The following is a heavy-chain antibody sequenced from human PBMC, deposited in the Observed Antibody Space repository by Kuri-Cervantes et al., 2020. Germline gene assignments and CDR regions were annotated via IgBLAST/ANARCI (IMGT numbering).Heavy chain of an antibody. CDR2: ISWNSGSI. J-gene: IGHJ4*02. V-gene: IGHV3-9*01. Sequence: SLKISCAASGFTFDDYAMHWVRQAPGKGLEWVSGISWNSGSIGYADSVKGRFTISRDNAKNSLYLQMNSLRAEDTAVYYCARGGGSQWFDYWGQGTLVTVSS. CDR1: GFTFDDYA. D-gene: IGHD1-26*01. CDR3: ARGGGSQWFDY.